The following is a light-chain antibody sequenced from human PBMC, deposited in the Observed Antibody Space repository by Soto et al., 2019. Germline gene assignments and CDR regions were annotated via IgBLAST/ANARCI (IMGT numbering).Light chain of an antibody. CDR2: EVS. CDR1: SSDVGGYDS. CDR3: SSYTSTSTLV. Sequence: QSALTQPASVSGSPGQSITISCTGTSSDVGGYDSVSWYQQHPGKVPKLMLYEVSNRPSGVSNRFSGSKSGNTASLTISGLHIEDEADYYCSSYTSTSTLVFGGGTKLTLL. J-gene: IGLJ2*01. V-gene: IGLV2-14*01.